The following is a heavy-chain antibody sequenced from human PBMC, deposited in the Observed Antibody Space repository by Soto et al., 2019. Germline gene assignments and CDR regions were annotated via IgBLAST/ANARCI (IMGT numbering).Heavy chain of an antibody. Sequence: SETLSLTCAVSGDSISSVNWWSWVRQSPGQGLEWIGDIYYSGSTYYNPSLKSRVTISVDTSKNQFSLKLSSVTAADTAVYYCARPSFGRGWFDPWGQGTLVTVSS. D-gene: IGHD3-10*01. CDR1: GDSISSVNW. J-gene: IGHJ5*02. V-gene: IGHV4-4*02. CDR3: ARPSFGRGWFDP. CDR2: IYYSGST.